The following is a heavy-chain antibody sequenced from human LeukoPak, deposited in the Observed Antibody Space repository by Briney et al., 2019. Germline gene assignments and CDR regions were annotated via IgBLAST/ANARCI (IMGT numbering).Heavy chain of an antibody. CDR3: ASGDPTPFDY. Sequence: SVKVSCKASGGTFSSYAISWVRQAPGQGLEWMGRIIPILGIANYARKFQGRVTITADKSTSTAYMELSSLRSEDTAVYYCASGDPTPFDYWGQGTLVTVSS. CDR1: GGTFSSYA. V-gene: IGHV1-69*04. CDR2: IIPILGIA. D-gene: IGHD4-23*01. J-gene: IGHJ4*02.